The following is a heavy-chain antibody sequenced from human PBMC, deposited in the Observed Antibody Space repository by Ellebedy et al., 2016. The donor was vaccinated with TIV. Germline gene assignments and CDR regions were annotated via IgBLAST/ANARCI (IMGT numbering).Heavy chain of an antibody. CDR1: GFTYSSYW. J-gene: IGHJ3*02. CDR2: INEGGSEK. CDR3: ARARGWNVVVTAAVSGFDI. Sequence: PGGSLRLSCAASGFTYSSYWMGRVRQAPGKGLEWVANINEGGSEKYYVDSLKGRFTISRDNAKRSLHLQMDSLRVEDTALYFCARARGWNVVVTAAVSGFDIWGQGTMVTVSS. D-gene: IGHD2-15*01. V-gene: IGHV3-7*03.